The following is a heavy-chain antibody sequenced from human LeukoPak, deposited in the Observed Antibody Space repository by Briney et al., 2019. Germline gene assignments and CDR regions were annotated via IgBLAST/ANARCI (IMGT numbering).Heavy chain of an antibody. CDR1: GFTFSRYW. V-gene: IGHV3-74*01. CDR3: ARVLPVAATRFDAFDI. J-gene: IGHJ3*02. D-gene: IGHD2-15*01. Sequence: GGSLRLSCAASGFTFSRYWMHWVRQAPGKGLVWVSRINSDGSSTTYPDSVKGRFTISRDNAKNTLYLQMNSLRAEDTAVYYCARVLPVAATRFDAFDIWGQGTMVTVSS. CDR2: INSDGSST.